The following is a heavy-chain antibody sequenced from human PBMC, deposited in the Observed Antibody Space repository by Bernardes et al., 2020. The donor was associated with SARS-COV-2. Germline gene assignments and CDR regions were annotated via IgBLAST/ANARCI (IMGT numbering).Heavy chain of an antibody. CDR2: ISSSSSYI. J-gene: IGHJ4*02. CDR3: ARDWDYDFWSGEPSNFDY. V-gene: IGHV3-21*01. Sequence: GGSLRLSCAASGFTFSSYSMNWVRQAPGKGLEWVSSISSSSSYIYYADSVKGRFTISRDNAKNSLYLQMNSLRAEDTAVYYCARDWDYDFWSGEPSNFDYWGQGTLVTVSS. CDR1: GFTFSSYS. D-gene: IGHD3-3*01.